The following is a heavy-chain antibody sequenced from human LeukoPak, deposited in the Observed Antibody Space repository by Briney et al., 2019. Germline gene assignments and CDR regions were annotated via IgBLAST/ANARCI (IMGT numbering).Heavy chain of an antibody. CDR2: IASDGSHT. J-gene: IGHJ3*02. V-gene: IGHV3-30-3*01. Sequence: PGRSLRLSCAASGFTFSTYFMHWVRQAPGKGLEWVADIASDGSHTLYVESVKGRFTISRDNSKNTLYLQMNSLRAEDTAVYFCARERQDTILHSGAFDIWGQRTMVTVSS. CDR3: ARERQDTILHSGAFDI. CDR1: GFTFSTYF. D-gene: IGHD2-21*01.